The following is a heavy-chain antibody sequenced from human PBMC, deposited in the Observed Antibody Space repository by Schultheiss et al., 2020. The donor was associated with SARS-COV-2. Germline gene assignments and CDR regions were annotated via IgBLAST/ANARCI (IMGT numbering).Heavy chain of an antibody. CDR1: GFTFSGSA. D-gene: IGHD6-19*01. V-gene: IGHV3-64D*09. CDR2: ISSNGGST. J-gene: IGHJ6*02. CDR3: VKGSSGWYRGDYYYGMDV. Sequence: GESLKISCAASGFTFSGSAMHWVRQAPGKGLEYVSAISSNGGSTYYADSVKGRFTISRDNSKNTLYLQMSSLRAEDTAVYYCVKGSSGWYRGDYYYGMDVWGQGTTVTVSS.